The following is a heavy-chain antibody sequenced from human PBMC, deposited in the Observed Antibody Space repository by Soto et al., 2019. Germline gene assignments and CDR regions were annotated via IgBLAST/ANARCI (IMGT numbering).Heavy chain of an antibody. V-gene: IGHV3-30*18. CDR2: ISYDGSNK. J-gene: IGHJ3*02. CDR1: GFTFSSYG. D-gene: IGHD3-3*01. Sequence: GGSLRLSCAASGFTFSSYGMHWVRQAPGKGLEWVAVISYDGSNKYYADSVKGRFTISRDNSKNTLYLQMNSLRAEDTAVYYCAKDRPYRTTIFGVVIPSLGLFDIWGQGTMVTVSS. CDR3: AKDRPYRTTIFGVVIPSLGLFDI.